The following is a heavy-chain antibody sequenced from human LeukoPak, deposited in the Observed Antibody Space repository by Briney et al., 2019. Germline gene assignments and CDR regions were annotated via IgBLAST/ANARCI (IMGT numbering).Heavy chain of an antibody. J-gene: IGHJ4*02. CDR3: AKETYYYDSSASGYFDY. CDR2: ISWNSGSI. Sequence: GGSLRLSCAASGFTFDDYAMHWVRQAPGKGLEWVSGISWNSGSIGYADSVKGRFTISRDNAKNSLYLQMNSLRAEDTALYYCAKETYYYDSSASGYFDYWGQGTLVTVSS. V-gene: IGHV3-9*01. D-gene: IGHD3-22*01. CDR1: GFTFDDYA.